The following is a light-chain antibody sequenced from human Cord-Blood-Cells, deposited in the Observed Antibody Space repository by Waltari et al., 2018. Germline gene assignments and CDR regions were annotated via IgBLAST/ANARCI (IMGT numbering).Light chain of an antibody. CDR2: YDS. CDR1: NIGSTS. J-gene: IGLJ2*01. CDR3: QVWDSSSDHVV. Sequence: SYVLTQPPSVSVAPGKTARITCGGNNIGSTSVHGYQQKPGQAPVLVIYYDSDRPSGSPERFSGSNSGNTATLTISRVEAGDEADYYCQVWDSSSDHVVFGGGTKLTVL. V-gene: IGLV3-21*04.